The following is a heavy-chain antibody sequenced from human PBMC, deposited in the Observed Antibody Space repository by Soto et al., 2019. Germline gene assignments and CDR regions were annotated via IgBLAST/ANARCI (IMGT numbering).Heavy chain of an antibody. J-gene: IGHJ4*02. V-gene: IGHV4-31*03. CDR1: GGSISSGGSY. D-gene: IGHD5-18*01. Sequence: QVQLQESGPGLVKPSQTLSVTCTVSGGSISSGGSYWSWIRQHPGKGLEWIGYIHYSGTTYYKPSLKSRVTISIDTSKKQFSLKLSSVTAADTAVYYCARDRDSYGFHDYWGQGTLVTVSS. CDR3: ARDRDSYGFHDY. CDR2: IHYSGTT.